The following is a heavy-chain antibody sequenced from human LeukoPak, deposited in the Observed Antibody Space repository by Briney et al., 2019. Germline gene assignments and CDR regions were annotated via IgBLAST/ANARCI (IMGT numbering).Heavy chain of an antibody. CDR3: AKGYSGSYRSYFDY. CDR2: INSDGSST. D-gene: IGHD1-26*01. CDR1: GFTFSSYW. J-gene: IGHJ4*02. Sequence: GGSLRLSCAASGFTFSSYWMHWVRQAPGKGLVWVSRINSDGSSTSYADSVKGRFTISRDNAKNTLYLQMNTLRAEDTALYYCAKGYSGSYRSYFDYWGQGSLVTVSS. V-gene: IGHV3-74*01.